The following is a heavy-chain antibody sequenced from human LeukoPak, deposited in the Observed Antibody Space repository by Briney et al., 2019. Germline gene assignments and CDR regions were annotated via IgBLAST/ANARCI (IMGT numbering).Heavy chain of an antibody. Sequence: GGSLRLSRAASGFTFSSYAMSWVRQAPGKGLEWVSAISGSGGSTYYADSVKGRFTISRDNSKNTLYLQMNSLRAEDTAVYYCAKDLEMATLTDYWGQGTLVTVSS. V-gene: IGHV3-23*01. CDR3: AKDLEMATLTDY. CDR2: ISGSGGST. CDR1: GFTFSSYA. J-gene: IGHJ4*02. D-gene: IGHD5-24*01.